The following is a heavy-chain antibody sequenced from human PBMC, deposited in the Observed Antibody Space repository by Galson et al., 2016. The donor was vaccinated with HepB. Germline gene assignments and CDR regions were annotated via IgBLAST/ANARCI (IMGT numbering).Heavy chain of an antibody. V-gene: IGHV3-7*01. CDR2: IKEEGSVK. CDR1: GISFSNYW. D-gene: IGHD3-10*01. J-gene: IGHJ4*02. Sequence: SLRLSCAASGISFSNYWMTWVRQAPGKGLEWVANIKEEGSVKYYVDSVKGRFIISRDNAKNALYLQLNSLRAEDTAVYYCARDVNYGIFDRWGQGTLVTVFS. CDR3: ARDVNYGIFDR.